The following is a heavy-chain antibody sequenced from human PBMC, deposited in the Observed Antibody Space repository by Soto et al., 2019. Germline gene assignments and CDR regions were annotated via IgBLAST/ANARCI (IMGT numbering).Heavy chain of an antibody. V-gene: IGHV4-34*01. CDR2: INHSGST. CDR1: GGSFSGYY. CDR3: ARDKITGLFDY. Sequence: QVQLQQWGAGLLKPSETLSLTCAVYGGSFSGYYWTWIRQPPGTGLEWIGEINHSGSTNYNPPLKSRVTISVDTSTNQFSLKLTSVTAADTAVYYCARDKITGLFDYWGQGTLVTVSS. D-gene: IGHD2-8*02. J-gene: IGHJ4*02.